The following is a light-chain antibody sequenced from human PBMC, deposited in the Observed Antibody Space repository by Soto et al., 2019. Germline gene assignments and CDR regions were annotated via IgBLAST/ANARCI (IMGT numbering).Light chain of an antibody. V-gene: IGKV3-20*01. J-gene: IGKJ2*01. CDR1: QSVSSSY. CDR3: QQYGSSPPMYT. CDR2: GAS. Sequence: EIVLTQSPGTLSLSPGERATLSCRASQSVSSSYLAWYQQTPGQAPRLLIYGASSRAPGIPDRFSGSGSGTDFTPTISILEPEDFAVYSCQQYGSSPPMYTFGQGTKLEIK.